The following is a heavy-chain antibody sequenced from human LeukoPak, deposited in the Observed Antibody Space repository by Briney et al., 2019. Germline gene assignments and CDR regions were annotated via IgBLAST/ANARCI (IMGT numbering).Heavy chain of an antibody. CDR3: ARGRQDVTMIVVVMTAVSYYLDV. Sequence: PSETLSLTCAVYGASFSGYYWTWIRQTPEKGLEWIGEMNPSGSTNYNPSLKSRVTISVDTSKNQFSLELSSVTAADTAVYYCARGRQDVTMIVVVMTAVSYYLDVWAKGPRSPSP. J-gene: IGHJ6*03. CDR2: MNPSGST. D-gene: IGHD3-22*01. CDR1: GASFSGYY. V-gene: IGHV4-34*01.